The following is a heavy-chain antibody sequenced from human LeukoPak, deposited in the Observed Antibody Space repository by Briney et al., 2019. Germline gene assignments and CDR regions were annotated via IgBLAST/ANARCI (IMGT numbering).Heavy chain of an antibody. J-gene: IGHJ3*02. D-gene: IGHD3-10*01. CDR1: GYTFTSYG. CDR2: ISAYNGNT. CDR3: ARGVAGLVRGGAFDI. V-gene: IGHV1-18*04. Sequence: ASVKVSCKASGYTFTSYGISWVRQAPGQGLEWMGWISAYNGNTNYAQKLQGRVTMTTDTSTSTAYMELRSLRSDDTAVYYCARGVAGLVRGGAFDIWGQGTMVTVSS.